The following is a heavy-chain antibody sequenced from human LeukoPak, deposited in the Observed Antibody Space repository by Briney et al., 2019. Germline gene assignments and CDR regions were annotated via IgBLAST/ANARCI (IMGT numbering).Heavy chain of an antibody. CDR2: ITSNGGST. Sequence: GGSLRVSCSASGFTFSLYAMHWVRQAPGRGLEYVSAITSNGGSTYYADSVKGRFTISRDNSKNTLYLHMSTLRPEDTAVYYCAYSSGYYHWGQGTLVTVSS. CDR1: GFTFSLYA. V-gene: IGHV3-64D*06. CDR3: AYSSGYYH. D-gene: IGHD3-22*01. J-gene: IGHJ1*01.